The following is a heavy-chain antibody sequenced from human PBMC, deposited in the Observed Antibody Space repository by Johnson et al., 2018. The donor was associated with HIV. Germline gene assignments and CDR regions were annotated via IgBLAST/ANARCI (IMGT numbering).Heavy chain of an antibody. D-gene: IGHD3-22*01. CDR3: ASPQSGVEPDYYDSSGYFRNDALDF. J-gene: IGHJ3*01. CDR1: GFTFSSYG. CDR2: IWYDGSNK. V-gene: IGHV3-33*01. Sequence: QMLLVESGGGVVQPGRSLRLSCAASGFTFSSYGMHWVRQAPGKGLAWVAVIWYDGSNKYYADSVKGRFIISRDNSKNTLFLQMNSLRPEDPALYYCASPQSGVEPDYYDSSGYFRNDALDFWGQGTMVTVSS.